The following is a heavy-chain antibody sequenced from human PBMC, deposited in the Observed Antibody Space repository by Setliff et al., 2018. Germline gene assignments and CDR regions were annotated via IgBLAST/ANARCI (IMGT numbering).Heavy chain of an antibody. CDR2: INTRGSAT. CDR1: GFTFSNYA. Sequence: LRLSCAASGFTFSNYAMSWLRQAPGKGLEWVSIINTRGSATYYTDSVRGRFTISRDNSKSTLYLQMNSLRADDTAVYYCAKDKEVRVDYFDYWGQGTLVTVSS. V-gene: IGHV3-23*01. J-gene: IGHJ4*02. D-gene: IGHD2-8*02. CDR3: AKDKEVRVDYFDY.